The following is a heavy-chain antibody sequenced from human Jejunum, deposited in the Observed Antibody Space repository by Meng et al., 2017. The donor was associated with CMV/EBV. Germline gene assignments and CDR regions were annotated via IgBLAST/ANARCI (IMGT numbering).Heavy chain of an antibody. V-gene: IGHV2-5*02. CDR1: GFSLSTSEVG. J-gene: IGHJ5*02. CDR2: IYWDDDK. D-gene: IGHD2-2*01. CDR3: ALFTRSWFDP. Sequence: QITLKESRPTLVKPTQTLKLTCTFSGFSLSTSEVGVGWIRQPPGKALEWLAVIYWDDDKRYSPSLKSRLTITKDTSKNQVVLTLTNMDPVDTATYYCALFTRSWFDPWGQGTLVTVSS.